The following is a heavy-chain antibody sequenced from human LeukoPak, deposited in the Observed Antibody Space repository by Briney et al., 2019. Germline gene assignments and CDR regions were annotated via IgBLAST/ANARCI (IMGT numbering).Heavy chain of an antibody. V-gene: IGHV3-48*02. CDR1: GFTFSSYS. CDR2: ISSSSTI. CDR3: ARGERAFDT. Sequence: GGSLRLSCAASGFTFSSYSMNWVRQAPGKGLEWVSYISSSSTIYYADPVKGRFTISRDNAKNSLYLQMNSLRDEDTAVYYCARGERAFDTWGQGTMVTVSS. J-gene: IGHJ3*02. D-gene: IGHD1-1*01.